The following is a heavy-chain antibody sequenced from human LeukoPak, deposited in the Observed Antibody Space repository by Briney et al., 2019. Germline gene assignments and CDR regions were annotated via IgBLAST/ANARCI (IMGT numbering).Heavy chain of an antibody. CDR1: GFTFSSYG. D-gene: IGHD3-3*01. V-gene: IGHV3-30*18. CDR3: AKDSTLAAYDFGC. Sequence: PGRSLRLSCAASGFTFSSYGMHWVRQAPGKGLEWVAVISYDGSNKYYADSVKGRFTISRDNSKNTLYLQMNSLRAEDTAVYYCAKDSTLAAYDFGCWGQGTLVTVSS. J-gene: IGHJ4*02. CDR2: ISYDGSNK.